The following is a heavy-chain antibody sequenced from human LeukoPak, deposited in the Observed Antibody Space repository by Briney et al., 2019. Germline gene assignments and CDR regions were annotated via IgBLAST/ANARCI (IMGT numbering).Heavy chain of an antibody. V-gene: IGHV1-2*02. J-gene: IGHJ4*02. CDR3: ARDERYDSSGYPFDY. CDR2: INPNRPAT. Sequence: ASVKVSCKAYGYTLSNYYMHGVRQAPGQGLEWIGWINPNRPATNYAVKFNDRVIMTSDTSTNTAYMELSRLRSDDTAVYYCARDERYDSSGYPFDYWGQGTLVTVSS. D-gene: IGHD3-22*01. CDR1: GYTLSNYY.